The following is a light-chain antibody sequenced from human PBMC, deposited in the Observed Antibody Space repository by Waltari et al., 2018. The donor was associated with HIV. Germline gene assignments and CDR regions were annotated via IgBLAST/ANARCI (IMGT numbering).Light chain of an antibody. CDR2: WAS. Sequence: DIVMTQSPDSLAVSLGERATINCKSSQSVLYSSTDKNYLAWYQQKPGQPPKLLIYWASTRDSGVPDRFIGSGSGTDFTLTISSLQAEDAAVYYCHPFYSTPLTFGPGTKVVIK. CDR1: QSVLYSSTDKNY. CDR3: HPFYSTPLT. V-gene: IGKV4-1*01. J-gene: IGKJ3*01.